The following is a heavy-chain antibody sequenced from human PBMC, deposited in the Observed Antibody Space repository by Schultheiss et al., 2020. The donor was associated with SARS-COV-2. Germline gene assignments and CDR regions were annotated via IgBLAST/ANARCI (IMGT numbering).Heavy chain of an antibody. V-gene: IGHV4-34*01. Sequence: SETLSLTCAVYGGSFSGYYWSWIRQPPGKGLEWIGEIYYSGSTYYNPSLKSRVTISVDTSKNQFSLKLSSVTAADTAVYYCARLLISGSYPDYWGQGTLVTVSS. CDR1: GGSFSGYY. CDR3: ARLLISGSYPDY. D-gene: IGHD3-10*02. CDR2: IYYSGST. J-gene: IGHJ4*02.